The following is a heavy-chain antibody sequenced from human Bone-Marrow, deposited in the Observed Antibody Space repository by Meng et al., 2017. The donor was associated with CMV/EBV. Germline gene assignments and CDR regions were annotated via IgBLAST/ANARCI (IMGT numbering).Heavy chain of an antibody. CDR1: FSGYY. CDR3: ARGHHPLVPAAIRPAEYFQH. Sequence: FSGYYWSWIRPPTGKGLEWIGEINHSGSTNYNPSLKSRVTISVDTSKNQFSLKLSSVTAADTAVYYCARGHHPLVPAAIRPAEYFQHWGQGTLVTVSS. D-gene: IGHD2-2*01. V-gene: IGHV4-34*01. J-gene: IGHJ1*01. CDR2: INHSGST.